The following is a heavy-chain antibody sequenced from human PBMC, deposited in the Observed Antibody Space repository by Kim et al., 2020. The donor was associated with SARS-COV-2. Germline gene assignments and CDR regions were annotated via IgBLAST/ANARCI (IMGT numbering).Heavy chain of an antibody. D-gene: IGHD1-26*01. Sequence: SETLYLTCTVSGVSISSYYWCWIRQPAGKGLEWVGRVYTSGSPTYKPSLMGRVTMSIDTSKNQFSLKLTSVTAADTAVYYCAGGREHTPYFDYWGQGALVTVSS. CDR3: AGGREHTPYFDY. CDR2: VYTSGSP. CDR1: GVSISSYY. V-gene: IGHV4-4*07. J-gene: IGHJ4*02.